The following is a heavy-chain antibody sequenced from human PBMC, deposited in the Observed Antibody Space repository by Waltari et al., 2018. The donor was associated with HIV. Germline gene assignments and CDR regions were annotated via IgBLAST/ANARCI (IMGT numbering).Heavy chain of an antibody. D-gene: IGHD1-1*01. CDR1: GFTFSTFW. V-gene: IGHV3-7*01. J-gene: IGHJ3*01. Sequence: EVQLLESGGGLLQPRRSLSRAFAASGFTFSTFWMSWVRQAPGKGLEWVANIKQDGSDKYYVDSVKGRFTISRDNAKQFLYLQMNSLRVEDTAIYFCARAPLVVQAFDLWGQGTMVTVAS. CDR2: IKQDGSDK. CDR3: ARAPLVVQAFDL.